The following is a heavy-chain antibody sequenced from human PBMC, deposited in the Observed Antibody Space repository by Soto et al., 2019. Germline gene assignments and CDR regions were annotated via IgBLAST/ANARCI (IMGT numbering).Heavy chain of an antibody. D-gene: IGHD6-13*01. CDR3: ARAVRTGGIAAVGTVYWFDP. Sequence: ASVKVFCKASGYTFTSYAMHWARQAPGQRLEWMGWINAGNGNTRYSQKFQGRVTITRDTSASTAYMEVSGVRSEDTAVYYCARAVRTGGIAAVGTVYWFDPWGQGTLVTVSS. CDR2: INAGNGNT. V-gene: IGHV1-3*01. CDR1: GYTFTSYA. J-gene: IGHJ5*02.